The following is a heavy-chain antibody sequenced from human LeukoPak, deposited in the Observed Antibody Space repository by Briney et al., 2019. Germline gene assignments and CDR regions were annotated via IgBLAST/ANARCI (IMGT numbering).Heavy chain of an antibody. CDR3: ARSEAYYDFWSGYNWFNP. CDR1: GGSISSYY. V-gene: IGHV4-59*01. J-gene: IGHJ5*02. CDR2: IYYSGST. Sequence: SETLSLTCTVSGGSISSYYWSWIRQPPGKGLEWIGYIYYSGSTNYNPSLKSRVTISVDTSKNQFSLKLSSVTAADTAVYYCARSEAYYDFWSGYNWFNPWGQGTLVTVSS. D-gene: IGHD3-3*01.